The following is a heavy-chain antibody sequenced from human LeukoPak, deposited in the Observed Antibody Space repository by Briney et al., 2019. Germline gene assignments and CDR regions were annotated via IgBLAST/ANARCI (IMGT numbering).Heavy chain of an antibody. J-gene: IGHJ4*02. D-gene: IGHD3-9*01. Sequence: QPEGSLRLSCAASGFTFDDYAMHWVRQVPGKGLEWVSGINWNSGSIGYADSVKGRFTISRDNAENSLHLRMNSLRTEDTALYYCAKGMGYFDWAIDYWGQGTLVTVSS. CDR3: AKGMGYFDWAIDY. CDR2: INWNSGSI. V-gene: IGHV3-9*01. CDR1: GFTFDDYA.